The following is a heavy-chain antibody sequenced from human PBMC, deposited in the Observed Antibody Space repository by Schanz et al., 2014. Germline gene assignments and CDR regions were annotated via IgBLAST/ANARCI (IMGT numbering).Heavy chain of an antibody. V-gene: IGHV3-30-3*01. CDR1: GFTFHTYD. J-gene: IGHJ6*03. D-gene: IGHD3-22*01. CDR2: ISHDGHRD. CDR3: ARENSSGYYPAVTYYIDV. Sequence: QAQVVESGGGVVQPGRSLRLSCAASGFTFHTYDMHWVRQAPGKGLEWVAQISHDGHRDFYADSVKGRFTVSRDNNWKTLSLQMNSLRSDDTAIYHCARENSSGYYPAVTYYIDVWGKGTTVTVSS.